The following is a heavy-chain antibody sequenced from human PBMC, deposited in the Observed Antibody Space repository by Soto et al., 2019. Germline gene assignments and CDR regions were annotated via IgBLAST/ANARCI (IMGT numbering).Heavy chain of an antibody. J-gene: IGHJ3*02. CDR1: GYTFINYY. CDR2: INPNGGST. CDR3: AAKQWLVRRNDPFDI. D-gene: IGHD6-19*01. Sequence: QVQLVQSGAEVKKPGASVKVSCKASGYTFINYYMHWVRQAPGQGLEWMGIINPNGGSTTYAQKSKATFTLTRTAPPTTLTLALAPRRSGHPPGSSWAAKQWLVRRNDPFDIWGQGTMVTVSS. V-gene: IGHV1-46*01.